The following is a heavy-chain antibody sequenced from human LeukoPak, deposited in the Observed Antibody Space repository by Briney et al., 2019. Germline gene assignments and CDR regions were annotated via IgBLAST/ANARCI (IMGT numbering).Heavy chain of an antibody. V-gene: IGHV4-59*12. CDR2: IYHSGST. D-gene: IGHD6-19*01. CDR1: GGSISSYY. Sequence: SETLSLTCTVSGGSISSYYWSWIRQPPGKGLEWIGYIYHSGSTDYNPSLKSRVTISVDTSKNQFSLKLTSVTAADTAVYYCASVRGYSSGWYASGFDPWGQGTLVTVSS. CDR3: ASVRGYSSGWYASGFDP. J-gene: IGHJ5*02.